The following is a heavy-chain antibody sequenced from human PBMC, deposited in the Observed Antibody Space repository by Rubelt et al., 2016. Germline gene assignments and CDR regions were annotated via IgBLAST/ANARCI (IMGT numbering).Heavy chain of an antibody. J-gene: IGHJ3*02. V-gene: IGHV3-53*04. Sequence: PGRGLEWVSIIYSGGSTYYADSVKGRFTTSRHNSKNTLYLQMNSLRSEDTAVYYCARAEGDFWSGYTAFDIWGQGTMVTVSS. CDR2: IYSGGST. CDR3: ARAEGDFWSGYTAFDI. D-gene: IGHD3-3*01.